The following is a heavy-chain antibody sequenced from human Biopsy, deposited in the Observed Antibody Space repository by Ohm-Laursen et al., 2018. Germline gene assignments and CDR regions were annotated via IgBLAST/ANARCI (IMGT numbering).Heavy chain of an antibody. D-gene: IGHD1-7*01. CDR1: GYSFPTYW. J-gene: IGHJ3*02. Sequence: ESLRISCKGSGYSFPTYWIGWVRQMPGKGLEWMGIIYPSDSNTIYSPSFQGQVTISADKSISTAYLQLTGLKASDTAMYYCARNSGNYKYDAFDIWGLGTMVTVSS. CDR2: IYPSDSNT. V-gene: IGHV5-51*01. CDR3: ARNSGNYKYDAFDI.